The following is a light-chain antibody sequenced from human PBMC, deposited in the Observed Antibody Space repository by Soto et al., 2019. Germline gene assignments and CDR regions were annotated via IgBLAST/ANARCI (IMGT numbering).Light chain of an antibody. Sequence: EIVLTQSPGTLSLSPWERATLSCRASQSVSSRSLAWYQQKPGQAPRLLIYDASSGATGIPDRFSGSGSGTDFTLTISRPEPEDFAIYYCQQYGGVPYTFGQGTKVDIK. J-gene: IGKJ2*01. CDR2: DAS. CDR3: QQYGGVPYT. CDR1: QSVSSRS. V-gene: IGKV3-20*01.